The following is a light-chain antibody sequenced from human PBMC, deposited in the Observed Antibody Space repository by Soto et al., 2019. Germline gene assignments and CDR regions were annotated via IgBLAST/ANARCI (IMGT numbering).Light chain of an antibody. Sequence: DIQMTQSPATLSASVGDSVTITCRASQSISNWLAWYQLKPGKAPKLLIHEASNLQSGDPSTFSGSGSGTDFALTITSLQPEDFATYYCQQYKSYWTFGQGTRVELK. V-gene: IGKV1-5*03. J-gene: IGKJ2*01. CDR3: QQYKSYWT. CDR2: EAS. CDR1: QSISNW.